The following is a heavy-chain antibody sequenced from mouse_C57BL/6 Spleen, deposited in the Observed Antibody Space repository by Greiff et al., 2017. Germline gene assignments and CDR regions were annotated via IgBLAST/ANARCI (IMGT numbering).Heavy chain of an antibody. D-gene: IGHD2-4*01. CDR1: GFTFSSYT. CDR2: ISGGGGNT. Sequence: EVQLVESGGGLVKPGGSLKLSCAASGFTFSSYTMSWVRQTPEKRLEWVATISGGGGNTYYPDSVKGRFTISRDNAKNTLYLQMSSLRSEDTALYYCARRDYDEEAFDYWSQGTTLTVSS. J-gene: IGHJ2*01. CDR3: ARRDYDEEAFDY. V-gene: IGHV5-9*01.